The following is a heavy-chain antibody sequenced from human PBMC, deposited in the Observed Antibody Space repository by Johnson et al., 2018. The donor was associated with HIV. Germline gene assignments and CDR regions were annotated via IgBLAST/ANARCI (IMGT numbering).Heavy chain of an antibody. CDR1: GFTFSDHY. Sequence: QVQLVESGGGLVKPGGSLRLSCVASGFTFSDHYMSWIRQAPGKGLEWVAHISSSGSNRDYSDSVKGRFTISRDNAKKSLYLQMNSLRAEDTDVYYCARDGSNFGAFDIWGQGTMVTVSS. J-gene: IGHJ3*02. CDR2: ISSSGSNR. V-gene: IGHV3-11*04. CDR3: ARDGSNFGAFDI. D-gene: IGHD1-1*01.